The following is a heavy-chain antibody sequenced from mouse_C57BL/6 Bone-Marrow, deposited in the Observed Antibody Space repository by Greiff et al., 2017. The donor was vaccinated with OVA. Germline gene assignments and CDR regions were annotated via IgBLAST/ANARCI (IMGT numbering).Heavy chain of an antibody. CDR3: ARRDAMDY. V-gene: IGHV5-12*01. CDR1: GFTFSDFY. Sequence: EVKLMESGGGLVQPGGSLKLSCAASGFTFSDFYMYWIRQTPEKRLEWVAYISNGGGSTYYPDTVKGRFTISRDKAKNTLYLQMSRLKSEDTAMYYCARRDAMDYWGQGTSVTVSS. CDR2: ISNGGGST. J-gene: IGHJ4*01.